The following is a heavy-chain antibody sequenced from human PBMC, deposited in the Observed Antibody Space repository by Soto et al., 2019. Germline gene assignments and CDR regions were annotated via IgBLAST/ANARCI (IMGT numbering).Heavy chain of an antibody. CDR1: GYSFFSHW. Sequence: PGESLKISCNGSGYSFFSHWIGWVRQMPGKGLEWVGIIYPADSETRYSPSFQGQVTISVDKSINTAYLQWSSLKASDTAMYYCARRPWLSGYYDYWGQGTLVNVSS. D-gene: IGHD3-22*01. CDR3: ARRPWLSGYYDY. CDR2: IYPADSET. J-gene: IGHJ4*02. V-gene: IGHV5-51*01.